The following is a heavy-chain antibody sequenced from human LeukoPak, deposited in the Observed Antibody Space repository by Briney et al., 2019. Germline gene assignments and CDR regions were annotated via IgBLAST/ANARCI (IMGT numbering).Heavy chain of an antibody. CDR1: GGTFSSYA. J-gene: IGHJ6*02. CDR2: INPNSGGT. D-gene: IGHD3-10*01. V-gene: IGHV1-2*04. Sequence: ASVKVSCKASGGTFSSYAISWVRQAPGQGLEWMGGINPNSGGTNYAQKFQGWVTMTRDTSISTAYMELSRLRSDDTAVYYCARDFSGRAAALDPYYGMDVWGQGTTVTVSS. CDR3: ARDFSGRAAALDPYYGMDV.